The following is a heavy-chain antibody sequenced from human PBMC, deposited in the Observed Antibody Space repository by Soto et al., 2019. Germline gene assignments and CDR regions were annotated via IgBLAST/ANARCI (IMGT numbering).Heavy chain of an antibody. CDR2: IYNGGST. V-gene: IGHV4-61*08. CDR3: TKNSAYALDY. Sequence: SETLSLTCTVSGDSVSSVGFHWTFLRRPPGKGLEWIGYIYNGGSTDYNPSLESRVTFSVDMSKNQFFLKLSSVTAADTAVYYCTKNSAYALDYWGQGTLVTFSS. CDR1: GDSVSSVGFH. D-gene: IGHD5-12*01. J-gene: IGHJ4*02.